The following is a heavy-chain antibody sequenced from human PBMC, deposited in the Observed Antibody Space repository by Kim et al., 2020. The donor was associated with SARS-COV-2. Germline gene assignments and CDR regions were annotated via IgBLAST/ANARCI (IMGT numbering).Heavy chain of an antibody. D-gene: IGHD5-18*01. Sequence: SETLSLTCAVYGGSFSGYYWSWIRQPPGKGLEWIGEINHSGSTNYNPSLKSRVTISVDTSKNQFSLKLSSVTAADTAVYYCARVKDTAMGYFDYWGQGTLVTVSS. CDR1: GGSFSGYY. CDR2: INHSGST. V-gene: IGHV4-34*01. CDR3: ARVKDTAMGYFDY. J-gene: IGHJ4*02.